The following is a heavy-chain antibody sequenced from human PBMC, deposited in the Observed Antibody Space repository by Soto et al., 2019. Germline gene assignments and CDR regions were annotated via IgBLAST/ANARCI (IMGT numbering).Heavy chain of an antibody. D-gene: IGHD6-13*01. CDR1: GGTFSSFA. Sequence: QVRLLQSGAEVREPGSSVKVSCKASGGTFSSFAFSWVRQAPGQGLEWMGGLIPIFGSANYAQNFQGRVTITADESTSTAYMELSGLISDDTAVYYCARGVLIAAAGEYWGQGTLVTVSS. CDR3: ARGVLIAAAGEY. J-gene: IGHJ4*02. CDR2: LIPIFGSA. V-gene: IGHV1-69*01.